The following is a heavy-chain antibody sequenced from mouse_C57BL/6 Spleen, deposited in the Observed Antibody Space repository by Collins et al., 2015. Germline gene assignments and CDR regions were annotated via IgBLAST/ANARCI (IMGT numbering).Heavy chain of an antibody. CDR3: ARRGSYLWYFDV. J-gene: IGHJ1*03. Sequence: EVQLQQSEPELVKPGASVKVPCKASGYTFTDYNMDWVKQSHGKSLEWIGDINPNNGGTIYNQKFKGKATLTVDKSSSTAYMELRSLTSEDTAVYYCARRGSYLWYFDVWGTGTTVTVSS. V-gene: IGHV1-18*01. CDR1: GYTFTDYN. D-gene: IGHD5-1*01. CDR2: INPNNGGT.